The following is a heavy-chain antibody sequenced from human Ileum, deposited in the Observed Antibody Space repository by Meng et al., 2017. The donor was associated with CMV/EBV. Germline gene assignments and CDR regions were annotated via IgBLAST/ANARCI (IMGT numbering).Heavy chain of an antibody. Sequence: SGGTFSSYAISWVRQAPGQGLEWMGGIIPIFGTANDAQKFQGRVTITTDESTSTAYMELSSLRSEDTAVYYCARDLLPAAPSNWFDPWGQGTLVTVSS. CDR2: IIPIFGTA. J-gene: IGHJ5*02. CDR1: GGTFSSYA. D-gene: IGHD2-2*01. CDR3: ARDLLPAAPSNWFDP. V-gene: IGHV1-69*05.